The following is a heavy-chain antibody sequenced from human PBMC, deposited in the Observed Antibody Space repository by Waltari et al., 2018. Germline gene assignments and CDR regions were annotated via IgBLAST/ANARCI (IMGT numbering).Heavy chain of an antibody. J-gene: IGHJ4*02. CDR2: IYHSGST. CDR3: ASRAVAGWFDY. V-gene: IGHV4-38-2*01. D-gene: IGHD6-19*01. CDR1: GYSISSGYY. Sequence: QVQLQESGPGLVKPSETLSLTCAVSGYSISSGYYWGWIRQPPGKGLAWIGSIYHSGSTYYNPSLKSRVTISVDTSKNQFSLKLSSVTAADTAVYYCASRAVAGWFDYWGQGTLVTVSS.